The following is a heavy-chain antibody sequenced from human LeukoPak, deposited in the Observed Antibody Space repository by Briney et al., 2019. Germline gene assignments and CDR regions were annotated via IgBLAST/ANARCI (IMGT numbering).Heavy chain of an antibody. J-gene: IGHJ4*02. Sequence: SGTLSLTCAVSGGSISSSKWWSWVRQPPGKGLGWIGEIHHSGSKNYSPSLNSRDTISVDKSKSQFPLKLTSVTGADTALYYCACNRAAAAGTFDYWGQGTLVTVSS. CDR2: IHHSGSK. V-gene: IGHV4-4*02. D-gene: IGHD6-13*01. CDR3: ACNRAAAAGTFDY. CDR1: GGSISSSKW.